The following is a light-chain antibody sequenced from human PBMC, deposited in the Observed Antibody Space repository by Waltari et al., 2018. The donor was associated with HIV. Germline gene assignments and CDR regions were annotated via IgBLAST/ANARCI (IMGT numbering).Light chain of an antibody. V-gene: IGLV2-11*01. CDR3: YLYAGSYTV. Sequence: QSALTQPRSVSGSPGQSVTMSCTGTSSDIGTYNYVSWYQQHPGKAPKVMAYDVSKRPSGVPDRFSGSKSGNTASLTISGLQAEDEADYYCYLYAGSYTVFGGGTKLTVL. CDR2: DVS. CDR1: SSDIGTYNY. J-gene: IGLJ2*01.